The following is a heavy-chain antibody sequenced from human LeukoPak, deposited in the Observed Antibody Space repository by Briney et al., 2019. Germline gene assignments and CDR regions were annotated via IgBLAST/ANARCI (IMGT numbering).Heavy chain of an antibody. CDR2: INPSGGST. V-gene: IGHV1-46*01. CDR1: GYTFTSYY. CDR3: ARDLLLSSRITGTTGQLGFGP. D-gene: IGHD1-20*01. Sequence: ASVKVSCKASGYTFTSYYMHWVRQAPGQGLEWMGIINPSGGSTNYAQKFQGRVTITTDESTSTAHMELSSLRSEDTAVYYCARDLLLSSRITGTTGQLGFGPWGQGTLVTVSS. J-gene: IGHJ5*02.